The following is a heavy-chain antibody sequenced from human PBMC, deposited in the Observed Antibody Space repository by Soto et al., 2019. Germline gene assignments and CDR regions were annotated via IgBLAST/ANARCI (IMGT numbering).Heavy chain of an antibody. CDR3: ARLTPLTVFWFDP. J-gene: IGHJ5*02. D-gene: IGHD4-17*01. CDR1: GYTFTSYG. CDR2: ISAYNGNT. Sequence: QVQLVQSGAEVKKPGASVKVSCKSSGYTFTSYGITWVRQAPGQGLEWMGCISAYNGNTNYAQKLQSRVTMTTDTSTSTDYRELRSLRSADTAVYYCARLTPLTVFWFDPWGQGTLVTVSS. V-gene: IGHV1-18*01.